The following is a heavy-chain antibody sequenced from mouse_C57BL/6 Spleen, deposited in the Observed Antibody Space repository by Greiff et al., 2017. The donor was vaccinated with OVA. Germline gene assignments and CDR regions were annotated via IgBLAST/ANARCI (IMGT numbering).Heavy chain of an antibody. V-gene: IGHV10-1*01. CDR3: VRESYDYDRYFDV. CDR1: GFSFNTYA. CDR2: IRSKSNNYAT. J-gene: IGHJ1*03. Sequence: EVQLVESGGGLVQPKGSLKLSCAASGFSFNTYAMNWVRQAPGKGLEWVARIRSKSNNYATYYADSVKDRFTISRDDSESMLYLQMNNLKTEDTAMYYCVRESYDYDRYFDVWGTGTTVTVSS. D-gene: IGHD2-4*01.